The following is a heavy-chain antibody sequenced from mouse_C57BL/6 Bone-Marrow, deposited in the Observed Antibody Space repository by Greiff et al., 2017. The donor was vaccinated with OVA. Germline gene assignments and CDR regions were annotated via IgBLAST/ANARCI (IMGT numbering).Heavy chain of an antibody. Sequence: EVQLVESEGGLVQPGSSMKLSCTASGFTFSDYYMAWVRQVPEKGLEWVANINYDGSSTYYLDSLKSRFIISRDNAKNILYLQLSSLKSEDTATYYCARDRYLNYGSSTGFAYWGQGTLVTVSA. CDR3: ARDRYLNYGSSTGFAY. D-gene: IGHD1-1*01. CDR1: GFTFSDYY. V-gene: IGHV5-16*01. J-gene: IGHJ3*01. CDR2: INYDGSST.